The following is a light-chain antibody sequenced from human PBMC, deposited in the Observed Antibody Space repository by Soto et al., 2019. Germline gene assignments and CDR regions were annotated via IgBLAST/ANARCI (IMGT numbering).Light chain of an antibody. V-gene: IGLV1-40*01. CDR3: QSYDSSLSVV. CDR1: SSNIGAGYD. Sequence: VLTQPPSVSGAPGQRVTISCTGCSSNIGAGYDVHWYQQLPGTAPKILIYGNSNRPSGVPDRFSGSKSGTSASLAITGLQAEDEADYYCQSYDSSLSVVFGGGTKLTVL. CDR2: GNS. J-gene: IGLJ2*01.